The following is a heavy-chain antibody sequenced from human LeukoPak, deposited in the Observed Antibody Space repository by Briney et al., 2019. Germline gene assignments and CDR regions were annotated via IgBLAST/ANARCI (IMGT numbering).Heavy chain of an antibody. V-gene: IGHV3-30*04. CDR1: GFTFSSYA. J-gene: IGHJ4*02. Sequence: GGSLRLSCAASGFTFSSYAMHWVRQAPGKGLEWVAVISYDGSNKYYADSVKGRFTISRDNSKNTPYLQMNSLRAEDTAVYYCARGGYGGSLFDYWGQGTLVTVSS. CDR3: ARGGYGGSLFDY. D-gene: IGHD4-23*01. CDR2: ISYDGSNK.